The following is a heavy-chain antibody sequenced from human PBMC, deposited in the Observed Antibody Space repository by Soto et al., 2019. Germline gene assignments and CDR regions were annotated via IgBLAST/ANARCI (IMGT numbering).Heavy chain of an antibody. D-gene: IGHD2-15*01. J-gene: IGHJ3*02. Sequence: SETLSLTCAVYGGSFSGYYWSWIRQPPGKGLEWIGEINHSGSTNYNPSLKSRVTISVDTSKNQFSLKLSSVTAADTAVYYCARGGYCSGGSCYPNDAFDIWGQGTMVTVS. CDR2: INHSGST. V-gene: IGHV4-34*01. CDR3: ARGGYCSGGSCYPNDAFDI. CDR1: GGSFSGYY.